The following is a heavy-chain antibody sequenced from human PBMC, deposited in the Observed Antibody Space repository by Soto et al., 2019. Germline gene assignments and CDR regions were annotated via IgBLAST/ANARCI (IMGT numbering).Heavy chain of an antibody. V-gene: IGHV1-69*06. CDR3: ARATYYYDSSGYPPLGY. CDR2: IIPIVGTA. CDR1: GGTFSSYA. J-gene: IGHJ4*02. D-gene: IGHD3-22*01. Sequence: QVQLVQSGAEVKKPGSSVKVSCKASGGTFSSYAISWVRQAPGQGLEWMGGIIPIVGTANYAQKFQGRVTITADKSTSTAYMELSSLRSEDTAVYYCARATYYYDSSGYPPLGYWGQGTLVTVSS.